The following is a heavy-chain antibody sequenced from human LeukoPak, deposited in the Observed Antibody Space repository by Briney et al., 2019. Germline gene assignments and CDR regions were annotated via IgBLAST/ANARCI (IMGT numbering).Heavy chain of an antibody. D-gene: IGHD3-22*01. CDR3: AKAHAYDSSGCLDY. Sequence: PGGSLRLSCAASGFTFDDYAMHWVRQAPGEGLEWVSLISWDGGSTYYADSVKGRFTISRDNSKNSLYLQMNSLRAEDTALYYCAKAHAYDSSGCLDYWGQGTLVTVSS. CDR2: ISWDGGST. V-gene: IGHV3-43D*03. J-gene: IGHJ4*02. CDR1: GFTFDDYA.